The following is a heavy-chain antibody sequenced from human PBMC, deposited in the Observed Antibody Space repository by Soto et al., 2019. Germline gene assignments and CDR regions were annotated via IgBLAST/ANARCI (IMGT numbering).Heavy chain of an antibody. CDR3: AKRIVVVVAAKPDH. D-gene: IGHD2-15*01. CDR2: ISGSGGST. Sequence: GGSLRLSCAASGFTFSSYAMSWVRQAPGKGLEWVSAISGSGGSTYYADSVKGRFTISRDNSKNTLYLQMNSLRAEDTAVYYCAKRIVVVVAAKPDHWGQGTLVTVSS. V-gene: IGHV3-23*01. J-gene: IGHJ5*02. CDR1: GFTFSSYA.